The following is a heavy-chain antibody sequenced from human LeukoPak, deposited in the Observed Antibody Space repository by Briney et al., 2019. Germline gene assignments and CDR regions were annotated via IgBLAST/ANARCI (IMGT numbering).Heavy chain of an antibody. CDR1: GFTFSSYA. J-gene: IGHJ4*02. CDR3: ARDVIGDYGDPVDY. CDR2: ISGSGGST. V-gene: IGHV3-23*01. Sequence: GGSLRLSCAASGFTFSSYAMSWVRQAPGKGLEWVSAISGSGGSTYYADSVKGRFTISRDNAKNSLYLQMNSLRAEDTAVYYCARDVIGDYGDPVDYWGQGTLVTVSS. D-gene: IGHD4-17*01.